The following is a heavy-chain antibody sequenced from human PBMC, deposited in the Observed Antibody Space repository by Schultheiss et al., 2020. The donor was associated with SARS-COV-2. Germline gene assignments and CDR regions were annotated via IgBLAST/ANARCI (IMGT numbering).Heavy chain of an antibody. D-gene: IGHD3-3*02. J-gene: IGHJ6*02. CDR2: INPNSGGT. Sequence: ASVKFSCKASGYTFTGYYMHWVRQAPGQGLEWMGWINPNSGGTNYAQKFQGRVTMTRDTSISTAYMELSRLRSDDTAVYYCARDGGRIFGVVTPPYYYGMDVWGQGTTVTVSS. CDR3: ARDGGRIFGVVTPPYYYGMDV. CDR1: GYTFTGYY. V-gene: IGHV1-2*02.